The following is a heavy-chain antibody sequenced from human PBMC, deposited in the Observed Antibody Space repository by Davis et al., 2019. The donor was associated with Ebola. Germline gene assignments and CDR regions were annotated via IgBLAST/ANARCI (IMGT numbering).Heavy chain of an antibody. D-gene: IGHD2/OR15-2a*01. CDR3: ARDPLIIGDATTDS. CDR2: TSSGGSTT. CDR1: GFTFSSYA. Sequence: GESLKISCAASGFTFSSYAMSWVRQAPGKGLEWVSTTSSGGSTTYYADSVKGRFTISRDNSKNTLYLQMNSLRAEDTAVYYCARDPLIIGDATTDSWGQGTLVTVSS. J-gene: IGHJ5*01. V-gene: IGHV3-23*01.